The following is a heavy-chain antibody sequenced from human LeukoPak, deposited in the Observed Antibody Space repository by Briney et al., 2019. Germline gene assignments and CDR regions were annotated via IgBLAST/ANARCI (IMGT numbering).Heavy chain of an antibody. Sequence: ASVKASCKASGYTLTIYTMHWVRQAPGQRLEWMGWINAGNGNTKYSQKFQGRVTITRDTSASTAYMELSSLRSEDTAVYYCARGSPAGNSFHLDYWGQGTLVTVSS. J-gene: IGHJ4*02. V-gene: IGHV1-3*01. CDR3: ARGSPAGNSFHLDY. D-gene: IGHD4-23*01. CDR1: GYTLTIYT. CDR2: INAGNGNT.